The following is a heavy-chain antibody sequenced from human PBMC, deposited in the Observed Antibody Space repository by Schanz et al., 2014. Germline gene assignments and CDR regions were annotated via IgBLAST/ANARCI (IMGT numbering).Heavy chain of an antibody. Sequence: VPLEPSGAEVKKPGSSVKVSCKASGGTFSSFGINWVRQAPGQGLEWMGWISPYNGNANYAQKLQGRVTMTADTSASTAYMDLRSLRSDDTAVDYCARGRTFDYWGQGTLVTVSS. V-gene: IGHV1-18*01. J-gene: IGHJ4*02. CDR2: ISPYNGNA. CDR3: ARGRTFDY. CDR1: GGTFSSFG.